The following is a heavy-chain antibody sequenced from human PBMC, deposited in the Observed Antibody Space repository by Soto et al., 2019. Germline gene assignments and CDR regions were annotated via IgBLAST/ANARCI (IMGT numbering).Heavy chain of an antibody. Sequence: SQTLSLTCVISGDSVSSNSAAWNWIRQSPSRGLEWLGRTYYRSKWYNDYAVSVKSRITINPDTSKNQFSLQLNSVTPEDTAVYYCAREDSSGWYAQFWYYFDYWGQGTLVTVSS. J-gene: IGHJ4*02. V-gene: IGHV6-1*01. D-gene: IGHD6-19*01. CDR1: GDSVSSNSAA. CDR2: TYYRSKWYN. CDR3: AREDSSGWYAQFWYYFDY.